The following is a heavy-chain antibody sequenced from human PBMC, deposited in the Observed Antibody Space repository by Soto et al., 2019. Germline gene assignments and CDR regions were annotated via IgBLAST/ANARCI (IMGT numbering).Heavy chain of an antibody. CDR1: GFTFSSYA. Sequence: PGGSLRLSCAASGFTFSSYAMSWVRQAPGQGLEWVSAISGSGGSTYYADSVKGRFTISRDNSKNTLYLQMNSLRAEDTAVYYCAKDRDARDYYDSSGHDYWGQGTLVTVSS. J-gene: IGHJ4*02. CDR3: AKDRDARDYYDSSGHDY. V-gene: IGHV3-23*01. D-gene: IGHD3-22*01. CDR2: ISGSGGST.